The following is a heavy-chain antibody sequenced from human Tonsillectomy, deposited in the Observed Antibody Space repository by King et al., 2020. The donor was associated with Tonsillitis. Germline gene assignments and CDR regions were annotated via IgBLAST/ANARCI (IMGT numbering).Heavy chain of an antibody. CDR1: GFTFTGYY. CDR3: ARGVIVVPDETWFDP. CDR2: INPYSGGT. D-gene: IGHD2-2*01. Sequence: QLVQSGAEVKKPGASVKVSCKASGFTFTGYYMNWVRQAPGQGLEWLGWINPYSGGTHYAQKFQGRVTMTRDTSISTAYMELSRLRSDDTAVYYCARGVIVVPDETWFDPWGQGTLVTVSS. J-gene: IGHJ5*02. V-gene: IGHV1-2*02.